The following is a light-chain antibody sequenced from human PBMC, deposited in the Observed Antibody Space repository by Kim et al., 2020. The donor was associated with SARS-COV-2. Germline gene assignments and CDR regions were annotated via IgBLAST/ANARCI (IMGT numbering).Light chain of an antibody. CDR2: GTS. Sequence: EIVLTQSPGTLSLSPGERATLSCRASQTVSSTFLAWYQQKPGQPPRLLISGTSTRATGIPDRFSGSGSGTDFTLTISRLEPEDFALYYCQQYGRPPLTFGGGTKVEIK. CDR1: QTVSSTF. J-gene: IGKJ4*01. V-gene: IGKV3-20*01. CDR3: QQYGRPPLT.